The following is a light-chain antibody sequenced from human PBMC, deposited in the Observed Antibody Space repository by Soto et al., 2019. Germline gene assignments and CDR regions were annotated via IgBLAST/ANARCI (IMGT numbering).Light chain of an antibody. V-gene: IGLV2-11*01. Sequence: QSVLTRPPSVSGSPGQSVTISCTGTSSDVDDYNYVSWFQQHPGKAPKLMIYDVSERPSGVPDRFSGSKSGNTASLTISGLQAEDEADYYCCSYGGTFYVFGTGTKVTVL. CDR2: DVS. CDR3: CSYGGTFYV. J-gene: IGLJ1*01. CDR1: SSDVDDYNY.